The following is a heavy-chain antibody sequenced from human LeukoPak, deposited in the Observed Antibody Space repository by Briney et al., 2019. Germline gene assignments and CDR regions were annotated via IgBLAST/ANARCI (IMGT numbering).Heavy chain of an antibody. Sequence: SETLSLTCTVSGGSISSYYWSWIRQPPGKGLEWIGYIYYSGSNNYNPSLKSRVTIYVDTSKDQFSLKLSSVTAADTAVYYCARGQYYDFWSGYYTPLDYWGQGTLVTVSS. J-gene: IGHJ4*02. CDR2: IYYSGSN. D-gene: IGHD3-3*01. CDR1: GGSISSYY. V-gene: IGHV4-59*01. CDR3: ARGQYYDFWSGYYTPLDY.